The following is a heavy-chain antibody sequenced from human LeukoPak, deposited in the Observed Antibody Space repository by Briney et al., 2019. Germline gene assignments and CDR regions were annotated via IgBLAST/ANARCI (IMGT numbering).Heavy chain of an antibody. CDR3: GRFGYVAGVDL. Sequence: GGSLTLSCAASGFSFSAYWMTWVRQAPGAGLEFVANINPVGTATYYADPVKGRFTISRDNAKNLVYLQMNSPRAEDTAVYHCGRFGYVAGVDLWGQGTLVTVSS. D-gene: IGHD6-19*01. J-gene: IGHJ4*02. V-gene: IGHV3-7*01. CDR1: GFSFSAYW. CDR2: INPVGTAT.